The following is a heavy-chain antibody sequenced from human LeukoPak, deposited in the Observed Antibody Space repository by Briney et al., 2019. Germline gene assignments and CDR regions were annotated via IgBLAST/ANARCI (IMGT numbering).Heavy chain of an antibody. J-gene: IGHJ4*02. V-gene: IGHV4-59*08. Sequence: PSETLSLTCIVSGDSINSDYGIWIRQSPAKGVEWIGYINYNGTIDYNPSLKSRLTISVDTSKNFVFLKLRSVTSADTAVYYCARLACFADTCYNYWGLGTHVTVSS. CDR1: GDSINSDY. CDR3: ARLACFADTCYNY. CDR2: INYNGTI. D-gene: IGHD5-24*01.